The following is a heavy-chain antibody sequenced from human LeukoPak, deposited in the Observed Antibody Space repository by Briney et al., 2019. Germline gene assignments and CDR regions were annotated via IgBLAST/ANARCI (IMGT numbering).Heavy chain of an antibody. CDR1: GYTFTSYG. CDR2: ISAYNGNT. J-gene: IGHJ4*02. D-gene: IGHD6-19*01. CDR3: ARYDNRYYSSGWFLDY. V-gene: IGHV1-18*01. Sequence: ASVKVSCKASGYTFTSYGISWVRQAPGQGLEWMGWISAYNGNTNYAQKLQGRVTMTTDTSTSTAYMELRSLRSDDTAVYYCARYDNRYYSSGWFLDYWGQGTLVTVSS.